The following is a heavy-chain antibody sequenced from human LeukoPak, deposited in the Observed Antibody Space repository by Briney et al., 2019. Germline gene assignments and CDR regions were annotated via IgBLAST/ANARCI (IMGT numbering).Heavy chain of an antibody. Sequence: PGGSLRLSCAASGFTFSSYSMNWVRQAPGKGLEWVSSISSSSSYIYYADSVKGRFTISRDNAENSLYLQMNSLRAEGTAVYYCARDSMVRGVPLDAFDIWGQGTMVTVSS. D-gene: IGHD3-10*01. CDR3: ARDSMVRGVPLDAFDI. J-gene: IGHJ3*02. CDR1: GFTFSSYS. CDR2: ISSSSSYI. V-gene: IGHV3-21*01.